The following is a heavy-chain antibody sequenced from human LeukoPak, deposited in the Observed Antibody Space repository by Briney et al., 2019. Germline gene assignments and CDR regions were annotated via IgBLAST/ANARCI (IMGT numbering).Heavy chain of an antibody. Sequence: GESLKIFCKGSGYTFTSYWISWVRQMPGKGLEWMGRIDPSDTYTNYSPSFQGHVTISSDKSISTAYLQWSSLKASDTAMYYCARHVDTTVVTSTFDYWGQGTLVTVSS. J-gene: IGHJ4*02. CDR3: ARHVDTTVVTSTFDY. CDR1: GYTFTSYW. D-gene: IGHD4-23*01. CDR2: IDPSDTYT. V-gene: IGHV5-10-1*01.